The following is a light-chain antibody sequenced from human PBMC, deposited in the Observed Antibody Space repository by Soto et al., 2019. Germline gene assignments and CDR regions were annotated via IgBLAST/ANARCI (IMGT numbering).Light chain of an antibody. CDR3: QQVNSYPVT. CDR1: QGISSY. CDR2: AAS. J-gene: IGKJ3*01. V-gene: IGKV1-9*01. Sequence: DIQLTQSPSFLSASVGDRVTITCRASQGISSYLAWYQQKPGKAPKVLIYAASALQSGVPSRFSGSGCGTEFTLTISSMQPEDFATYYCQQVNSYPVTFGPGTKVDIK.